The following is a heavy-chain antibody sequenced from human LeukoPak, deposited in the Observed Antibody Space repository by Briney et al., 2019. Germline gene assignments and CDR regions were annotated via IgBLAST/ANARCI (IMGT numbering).Heavy chain of an antibody. Sequence: ASVKVSCKASGYTFTSYGISWVRQAPGQGLEWMGWISAYNGNTNHAQKLQGRVAMTTDTSTSTAYMELRSLRSDDTAVYYCAREYGTAMAPLYYFDYWGQGTLVTVSS. D-gene: IGHD5-18*01. CDR2: ISAYNGNT. V-gene: IGHV1-18*04. CDR3: AREYGTAMAPLYYFDY. CDR1: GYTFTSYG. J-gene: IGHJ4*02.